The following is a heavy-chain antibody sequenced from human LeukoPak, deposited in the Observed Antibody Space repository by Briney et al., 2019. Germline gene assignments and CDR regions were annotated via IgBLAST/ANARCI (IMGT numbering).Heavy chain of an antibody. D-gene: IGHD6-13*01. Sequence: SETLSLTCTVSGGSISSSSYYWGWTRQPPGKGLEWIGSIYYSGSTYYNPSLKSRVTISVDTSKNQFSLKLSSVTAADTAVYYCASPTRSPIGYSSSWGQGTLVTVSS. CDR1: GGSISSSSYY. V-gene: IGHV4-39*01. CDR3: ASPTRSPIGYSSS. J-gene: IGHJ5*02. CDR2: IYYSGST.